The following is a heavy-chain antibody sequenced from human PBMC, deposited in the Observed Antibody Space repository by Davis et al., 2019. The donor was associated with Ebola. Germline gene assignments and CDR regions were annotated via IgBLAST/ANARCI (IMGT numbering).Heavy chain of an antibody. V-gene: IGHV1-69*13. CDR3: ARDSGVLTVYFDY. CDR2: IIPIFGTA. D-gene: IGHD2-8*01. J-gene: IGHJ4*02. CDR1: GGTFSSYA. Sequence: AASVKVSCKASGGTFSSYAISWVRQAPGQGLEWMGGIIPIFGTANYAQKFQGRVTITADESTSTAYMELSSLRSEDTAVYYCARDSGVLTVYFDYWGQGTLVTVSS.